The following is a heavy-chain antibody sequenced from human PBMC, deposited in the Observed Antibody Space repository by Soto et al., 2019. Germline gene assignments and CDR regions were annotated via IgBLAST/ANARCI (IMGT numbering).Heavy chain of an antibody. Sequence: QVQLQESGPGLVKPSQTLSLTCTVSGGSISSGGYYWSWIRPHPGKGLEWIGYIYYSGSNYYNPSLKSRVTISVDTSKNQFSLKLSSVTAADTAVYYCARDLVDTAMTTGSFDYWGQGTLVTVSS. V-gene: IGHV4-31*03. D-gene: IGHD5-18*01. J-gene: IGHJ4*02. CDR1: GGSISSGGYY. CDR2: IYYSGSN. CDR3: ARDLVDTAMTTGSFDY.